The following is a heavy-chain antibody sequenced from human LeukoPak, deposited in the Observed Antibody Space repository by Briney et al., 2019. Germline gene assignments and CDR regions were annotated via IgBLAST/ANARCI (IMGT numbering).Heavy chain of an antibody. CDR1: GFTFNMHA. V-gene: IGHV3-30-3*01. Sequence: PGRSLRLSCAASGFTFNMHAMHWVRQAPGKGLEWVAVISNDGSDEYYADSVRGRFPISRDNLQNTVFLQMNNLRPEDTAVYYRAKARHCTTATCASAAFDAWGQGTMVTVSS. CDR3: AKARHCTTATCASAAFDA. J-gene: IGHJ3*01. CDR2: ISNDGSDE. D-gene: IGHD2-8*01.